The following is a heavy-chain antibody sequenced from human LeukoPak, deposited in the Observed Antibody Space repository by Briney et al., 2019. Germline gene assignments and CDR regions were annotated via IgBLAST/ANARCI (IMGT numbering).Heavy chain of an antibody. J-gene: IGHJ4*02. CDR1: GITFSSYA. Sequence: PGGSLRLSCAASGITFSSYAMSWVRQAPGKGLEWVSGVSGSGGSTYYADSVKGQFTISRDNSKNTLYLQMNSLRAEDTAVYYCAKDLWDSGSQAYFDYWGQGTLVTVSS. CDR2: VSGSGGST. D-gene: IGHD3-10*01. V-gene: IGHV3-23*01. CDR3: AKDLWDSGSQAYFDY.